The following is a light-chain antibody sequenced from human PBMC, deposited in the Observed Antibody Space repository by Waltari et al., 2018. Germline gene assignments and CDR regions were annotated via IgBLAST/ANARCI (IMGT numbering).Light chain of an antibody. CDR1: AGEVTSGHH. Sequence: QTVVTQEPSLTVSPGGTVTLTCASSAGEVTSGHHANWLQQRPGPPPSLLIFNSNDTHPSTPARFSGSLLGGKAALTLSEVQSEDEADYYCLLFFDNSRVFGGGTKLTVL. V-gene: IGLV7-43*01. J-gene: IGLJ3*02. CDR3: LLFFDNSRV. CDR2: NSN.